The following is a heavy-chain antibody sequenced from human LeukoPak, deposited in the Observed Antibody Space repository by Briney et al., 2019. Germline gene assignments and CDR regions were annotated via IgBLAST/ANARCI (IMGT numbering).Heavy chain of an antibody. J-gene: IGHJ4*02. CDR2: ISWNSGSI. Sequence: SLRLSCAASGNYWMHWVRQAPGKGLEWVSGISWNSGSIGYADSVKGRFTISRDNAKNSLYLQMNSLRAEDTALYYCAKDDNYYGSGSYNHADYWGQGTLVTVSS. D-gene: IGHD3-10*01. CDR3: AKDDNYYGSGSYNHADY. CDR1: GNYW. V-gene: IGHV3-9*01.